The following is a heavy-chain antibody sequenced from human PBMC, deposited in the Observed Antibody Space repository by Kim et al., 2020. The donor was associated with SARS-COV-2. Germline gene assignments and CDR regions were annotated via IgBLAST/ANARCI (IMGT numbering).Heavy chain of an antibody. D-gene: IGHD6-19*01. J-gene: IGHJ4*02. CDR3: ARGRGSGWNFVDY. V-gene: IGHV3-33*05. CDR1: GFSSFTYG. Sequence: GGSLRLSCAASGFSSFTYGMNWVRQAPGNGLEWVTLISYDGTYKYYADSVKGRFTISRDSSKNTLYLQMNSLRVEDTAVYYCARGRGSGWNFVDYWGQGTLVTVSS. CDR2: ISYDGTYK.